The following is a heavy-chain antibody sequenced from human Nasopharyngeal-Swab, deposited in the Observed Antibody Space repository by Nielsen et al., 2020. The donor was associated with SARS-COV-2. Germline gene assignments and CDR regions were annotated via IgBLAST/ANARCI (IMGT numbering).Heavy chain of an antibody. CDR3: ARETVAGTRHDY. Sequence: GGSLRLSCAASGFTFSSFGMHWVRQAPGKGLEWVAFIAHDASNEYYGDSVKGRFSISRDSSKNTLYLQMNSLRAEDTAVYYCARETVAGTRHDYWGQGTLVTVSS. D-gene: IGHD6-19*01. CDR1: GFTFSSFG. CDR2: IAHDASNE. J-gene: IGHJ4*02. V-gene: IGHV3-30*03.